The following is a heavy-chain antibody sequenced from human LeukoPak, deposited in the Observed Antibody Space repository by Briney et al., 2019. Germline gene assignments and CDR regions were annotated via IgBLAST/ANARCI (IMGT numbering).Heavy chain of an antibody. CDR1: GYSISSGYY. Sequence: SETLSLTCTVSGYSISSGYYWGWIRQPPGKGLVWIGSIYHSGSTYYNPSLKSRVTISVDTSKNQFSLKLSSVTAADTAVYYCARGRDSSSWYLYYYYYMDVWGKGTTVTVSS. CDR2: IYHSGST. CDR3: ARGRDSSSWYLYYYYYMDV. V-gene: IGHV4-38-2*02. J-gene: IGHJ6*03. D-gene: IGHD6-13*01.